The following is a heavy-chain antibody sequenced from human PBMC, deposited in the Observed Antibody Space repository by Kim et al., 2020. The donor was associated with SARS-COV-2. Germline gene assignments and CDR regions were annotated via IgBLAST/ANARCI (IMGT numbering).Heavy chain of an antibody. J-gene: IGHJ5*02. D-gene: IGHD6-19*01. Sequence: GGSLRLSCAASGFTFSSYGMHWVRQAPGKGLEWVAVIWYDGSNKYYADSMKGRFTISRDNSKNTLYLQMNSLRAEDTAVYYCARDYSLPIAVAGLGWFDPWGQGTLVTVSS. CDR2: IWYDGSNK. CDR1: GFTFSSYG. V-gene: IGHV3-33*01. CDR3: ARDYSLPIAVAGLGWFDP.